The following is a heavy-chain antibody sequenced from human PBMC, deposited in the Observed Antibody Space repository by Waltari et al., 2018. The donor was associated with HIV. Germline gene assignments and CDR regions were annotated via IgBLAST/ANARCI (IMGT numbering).Heavy chain of an antibody. J-gene: IGHJ6*02. Sequence: QEHLVQSGAEVKKPGASVKVPCTAAGNTFTGSYIQWVQQAPGQGLEWVGRINHNSSDTNYAQKFQGRVTMTRDTSISTGYMELHSLTSDDTGVYFCARVRGGGMDVWGQGTTVTVSS. V-gene: IGHV1-2*05. CDR1: GNTFTGSY. CDR2: INHNSSDT. CDR3: ARVRGGGMDV. D-gene: IGHD5-12*01.